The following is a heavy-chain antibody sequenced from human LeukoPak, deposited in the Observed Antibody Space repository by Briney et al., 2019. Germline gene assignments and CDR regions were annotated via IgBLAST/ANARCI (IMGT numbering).Heavy chain of an antibody. Sequence: SVKVSCKASGYTFSDYYIHWVRQAPGQGLEWMGGIIPIFGTANYAQKFQGRVTITADESTSTAYMELSSLRSEDTAVYYCARVDGYSYGYAYYFDYWGQGTLVTVSS. CDR3: ARVDGYSYGYAYYFDY. J-gene: IGHJ4*02. D-gene: IGHD5-18*01. V-gene: IGHV1-69*13. CDR1: GYTFSDYY. CDR2: IIPIFGTA.